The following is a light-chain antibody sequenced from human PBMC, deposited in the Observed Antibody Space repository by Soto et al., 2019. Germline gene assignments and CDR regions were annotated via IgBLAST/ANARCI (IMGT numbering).Light chain of an antibody. CDR1: GSDIGNYNL. CDR2: EVN. Sequence: LTQPAAVSGSLGQSITISCSGSGSDIGNYNLVSWYQQQPGKVPRLIIYEVNKGPSGVSNRFSGSKSGNTASLTISDLQPDDECLYYCCSYAGSSLWMFGGGTKVTVL. J-gene: IGLJ3*02. V-gene: IGLV2-23*02. CDR3: CSYAGSSLWM.